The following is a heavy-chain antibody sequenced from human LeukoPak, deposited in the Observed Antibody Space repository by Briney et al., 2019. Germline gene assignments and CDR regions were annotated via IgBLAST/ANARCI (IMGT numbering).Heavy chain of an antibody. V-gene: IGHV3-66*02. CDR3: ARDVGGSYEGSDY. Sequence: ETGGSLRLSCAASGFTISSNYMSWVRQAPGKGLEWVSVIYSGGSTYYADSVKGRFTISRDNSKNTLYLQMNSLRAEDTAAYYCARDVGGSYEGSDYWGQGTLVTVSS. D-gene: IGHD1-26*01. J-gene: IGHJ4*02. CDR2: IYSGGST. CDR1: GFTISSNY.